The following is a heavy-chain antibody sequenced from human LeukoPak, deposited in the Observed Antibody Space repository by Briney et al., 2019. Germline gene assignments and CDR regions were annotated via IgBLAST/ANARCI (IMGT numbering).Heavy chain of an antibody. CDR1: GGSISSCY. Sequence: SETLSLTCTVSGGSISSCYWSWIRQPPGKGLEWIGYIYYSGSTNYNPSLKSRVTISVDTSKNQFSLKLSSVTAADTAVYYCARRSSRGTRMYAFDIWGQGTMVTVSS. CDR2: IYYSGST. D-gene: IGHD2-2*01. V-gene: IGHV4-59*08. CDR3: ARRSSRGTRMYAFDI. J-gene: IGHJ3*02.